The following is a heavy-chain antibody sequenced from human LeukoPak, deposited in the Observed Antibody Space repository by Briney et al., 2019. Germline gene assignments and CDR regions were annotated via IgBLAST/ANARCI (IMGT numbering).Heavy chain of an antibody. Sequence: SETLSLTCTVSGGSISSSSYYWTWIRQPPGKGLEWIGHIYHSGSSDYNPSLRSRVSMSVDTSKSQFSLNLTSVTAADTAVYYCARVFGLNVFDFWGQGAMVFVSS. CDR2: IYHSGSS. V-gene: IGHV4-61*01. D-gene: IGHD2-21*01. CDR3: ARVFGLNVFDF. J-gene: IGHJ3*01. CDR1: GGSISSSSYY.